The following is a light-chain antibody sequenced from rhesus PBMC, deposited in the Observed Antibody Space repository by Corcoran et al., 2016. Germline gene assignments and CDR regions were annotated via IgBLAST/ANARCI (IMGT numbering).Light chain of an antibody. Sequence: DIQMTQSPSSLSASVGDTVTITCRASQSISSWLDWYQQKPGKAPKLLFYKASSLQSGVPSRFSGSGAGTDFTLTISSLQPEDVATYYCLQYSSSPLTFGGGTKVEIK. CDR1: QSISSW. CDR2: KAS. CDR3: LQYSSSPLT. V-gene: IGKV1-22*01. J-gene: IGKJ4*01.